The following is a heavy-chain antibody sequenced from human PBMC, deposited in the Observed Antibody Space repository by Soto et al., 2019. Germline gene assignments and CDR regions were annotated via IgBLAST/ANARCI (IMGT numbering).Heavy chain of an antibody. Sequence: PGGSLRLSCVGSGFTFSNHWMNWVRQAPGQGLEWVANIKEDGSEKYYVDSVKGRFTISRDNAKNSLYLQMNSLRAEATAVYYCARARGVDYWGQGTQVTVSS. V-gene: IGHV3-7*03. D-gene: IGHD3-16*01. CDR2: IKEDGSEK. J-gene: IGHJ4*02. CDR1: GFTFSNHW. CDR3: ARARGVDY.